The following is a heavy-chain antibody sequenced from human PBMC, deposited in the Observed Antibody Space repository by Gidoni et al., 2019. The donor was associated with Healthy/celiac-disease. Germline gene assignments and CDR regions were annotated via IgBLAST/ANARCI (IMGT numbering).Heavy chain of an antibody. J-gene: IGHJ4*02. V-gene: IGHV3-23*01. CDR3: AKRVSIFGVVKDGGGTYYFDY. CDR1: GFTFRSYA. Sequence: EVQLLESGGGLVQPGGSLRLSCAASGFTFRSYAMRWVRQAPGKGLEWVSAISGSGGSTYYADSVKGRFTISRDNSKNTLYLQMKSLRAEDTAVYYCAKRVSIFGVVKDGGGTYYFDYWGQGTLVTVSS. D-gene: IGHD3-3*01. CDR2: ISGSGGST.